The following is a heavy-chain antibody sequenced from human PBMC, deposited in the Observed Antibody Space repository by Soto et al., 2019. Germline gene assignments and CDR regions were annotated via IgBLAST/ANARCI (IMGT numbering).Heavy chain of an antibody. D-gene: IGHD3-10*01. J-gene: IGHJ6*02. Sequence: SVKVSCKSSGGTFSSYAISWVRQAPGQGLEWMGGVIPVFGLATYAQKVQGRVTITADKSTNTAYMEVSSLRSEDTAVYYCARGKSYYGSGKGIYDYYSLDVWGQGTTVTVSS. CDR2: VIPVFGLA. CDR1: GGTFSSYA. V-gene: IGHV1-69*10. CDR3: ARGKSYYGSGKGIYDYYSLDV.